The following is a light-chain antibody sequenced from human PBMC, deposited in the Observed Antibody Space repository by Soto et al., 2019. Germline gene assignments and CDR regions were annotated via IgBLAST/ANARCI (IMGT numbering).Light chain of an antibody. Sequence: DIQLTQSPSFLSASVGDRVTITCRASQSISSWLAWYQQKPGKAPKLLIYKASTLKSGVPSRFSGSGSGTEFTLTISSLQPDDFATYYCQHYNSYSEAFGQGPKVDIK. J-gene: IGKJ1*01. V-gene: IGKV1-5*03. CDR1: QSISSW. CDR3: QHYNSYSEA. CDR2: KAS.